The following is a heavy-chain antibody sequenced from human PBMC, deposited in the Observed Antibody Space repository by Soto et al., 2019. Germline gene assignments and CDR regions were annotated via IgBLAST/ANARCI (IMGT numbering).Heavy chain of an antibody. CDR3: AHSNLRRHSSSPYYFDY. CDR2: IYWDDDK. Sequence: SGPTLVKPTQPLTLTCTFSGFSLSTSGVGVGWIRQPPGKALEWLALIYWDDDKRYSPSLKSRLTITKDTSKNQVVLTMTIMDPVDTATYYCAHSNLRRHSSSPYYFDYWGQGTLVTVSS. CDR1: GFSLSTSGVG. D-gene: IGHD6-6*01. V-gene: IGHV2-5*02. J-gene: IGHJ4*02.